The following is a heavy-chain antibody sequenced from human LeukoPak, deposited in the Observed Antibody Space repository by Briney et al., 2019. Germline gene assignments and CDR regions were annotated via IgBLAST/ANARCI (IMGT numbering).Heavy chain of an antibody. D-gene: IGHD3-3*02. J-gene: IGHJ4*02. CDR2: VYNSEYT. V-gene: IGHV4-4*08. CDR3: ARNLGSSFSYLFDY. CDR1: GGSISSYY. Sequence: SETLSLTCTVSGGSISSYYWSWIRQPPGKGLEWIGYVYNSEYTKYKPSLQGRVSIFFDTSKSQFSLTLTSVTAADTAVYYCARNLGSSFSYLFDYWGQGALVTVSS.